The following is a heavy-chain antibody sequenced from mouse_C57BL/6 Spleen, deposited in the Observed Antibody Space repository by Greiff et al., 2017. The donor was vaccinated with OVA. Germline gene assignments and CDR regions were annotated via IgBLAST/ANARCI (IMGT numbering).Heavy chain of an antibody. CDR2: ISYDGSN. Sequence: DVQLQESGPGLVKPSQSLSLTCSVTGYSITSGYYWNWIRQFPGNKLEWMGYISYDGSNNYNPSLKNRISITRDTSKNQFFLKLNSVTTEDTATYYCARDRGYYDYDGAFDYWGQGTTLTVSS. CDR3: ARDRGYYDYDGAFDY. V-gene: IGHV3-6*01. D-gene: IGHD2-4*01. J-gene: IGHJ2*01. CDR1: GYSITSGYY.